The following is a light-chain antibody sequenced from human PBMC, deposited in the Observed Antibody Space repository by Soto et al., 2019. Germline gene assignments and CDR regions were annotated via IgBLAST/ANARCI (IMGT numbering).Light chain of an antibody. CDR2: DAS. J-gene: IGKJ1*01. CDR3: QQYRT. Sequence: EFVLTQSPGTLSLSPGERATLSCRASQSVSSYLAWYQQKPGQAPRLLIYDASNRATGIPARFSGSGSGTDFTLTISRLEPEDFAVYYCQQYRTFGQGTKVDIK. CDR1: QSVSSY. V-gene: IGKV3-11*01.